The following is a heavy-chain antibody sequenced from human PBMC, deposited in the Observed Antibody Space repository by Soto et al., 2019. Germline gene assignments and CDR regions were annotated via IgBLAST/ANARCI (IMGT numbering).Heavy chain of an antibody. CDR1: GFTFSSYA. V-gene: IGHV3-64*01. CDR2: ISSNGGST. CDR3: ARALFYDILTGYYFDP. Sequence: GGSLRLSCAASGFTFSSYAMHWVRQAPGKGLEYVSAISSNGGSTYYANSVKGRFTISRDNSKNTLYLQMGSLGAEDMAVYYCARALFYDILTGYYFDPWGQGTLVTVSS. D-gene: IGHD3-9*01. J-gene: IGHJ5*02.